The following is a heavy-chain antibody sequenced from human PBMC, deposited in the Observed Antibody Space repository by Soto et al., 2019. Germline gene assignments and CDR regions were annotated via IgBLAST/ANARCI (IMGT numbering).Heavy chain of an antibody. Sequence: QLQLQESGPGLVKPSETLSLTCTVSGGSISSSSYYWGWIRQPPGKGLEWIGSIYYSGSTYYNPSLKSRVTISVDTSKNQFSLKLSSVTAADTAVYYCARAFGGSWGKYFQHWGQGTLVTVSS. CDR3: ARAFGGSWGKYFQH. V-gene: IGHV4-39*01. J-gene: IGHJ1*01. CDR2: IYYSGST. D-gene: IGHD7-27*01. CDR1: GGSISSSSYY.